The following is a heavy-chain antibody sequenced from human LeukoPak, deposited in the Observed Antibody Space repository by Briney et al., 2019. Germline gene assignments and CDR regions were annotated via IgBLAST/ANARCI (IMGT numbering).Heavy chain of an antibody. CDR1: GFTFSHYG. Sequence: GGSLRLSCAASGFTFSHYGFHWVRQAPGKGLEWVAVIWSDGSNKYYGDSVKGRFIIYRDDSQNTVYLQMNSLRAEDTAVYYCAKDAQRGFDYSNSLEYWGQGSLVSVSS. J-gene: IGHJ4*02. CDR3: AKDAQRGFDYSNSLEY. D-gene: IGHD4-11*01. V-gene: IGHV3-33*06. CDR2: IWSDGSNK.